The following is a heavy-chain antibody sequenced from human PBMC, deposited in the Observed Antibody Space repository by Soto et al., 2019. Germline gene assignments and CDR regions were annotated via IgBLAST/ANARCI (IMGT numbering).Heavy chain of an antibody. CDR1: GYTFFKYF. CDR2: INPSLGSA. CDR3: ARPLFGNSIDL. D-gene: IGHD5-12*01. Sequence: GASVKVSCKASGYTFFKYFIHWVRQAPGQGLEWIGIINPSLGSATYGPIFQGIVSLTTDMPTSTVYMELSSLRSEDTAIYYCARPLFGNSIDLWGQGTSVTVSS. V-gene: IGHV1-46*01. J-gene: IGHJ3*01.